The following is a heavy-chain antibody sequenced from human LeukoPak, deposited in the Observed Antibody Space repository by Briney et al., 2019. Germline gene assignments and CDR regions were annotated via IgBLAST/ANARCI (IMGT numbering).Heavy chain of an antibody. D-gene: IGHD4-17*01. V-gene: IGHV1-69*05. CDR3: ARDILALEGDYLFDY. CDR1: GGTFSSYA. J-gene: IGHJ4*02. CDR2: IIPYFGTA. Sequence: SVKVSCKASGGTFSSYAISWVRQAPGQGLEWMGRIIPYFGTANYAQKFQGRVTITTDKSTSTAYIELSSLKSEDTAVYYVARDILALEGDYLFDYWGQGTPVTVSS.